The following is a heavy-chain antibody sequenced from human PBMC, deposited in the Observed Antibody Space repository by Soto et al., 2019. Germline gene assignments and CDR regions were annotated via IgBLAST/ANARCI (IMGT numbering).Heavy chain of an antibody. CDR2: IIPIFGTA. D-gene: IGHD3-22*01. J-gene: IGHJ4*02. CDR1: GGTFSSYA. V-gene: IGHV1-69*13. CDR3: AREGPYYYDSSGYYYARYFDY. Sequence: GASVKVSCKASGGTFSSYAISWVPQAPGQGLEWMGGIIPIFGTANYAQKFQGRVTITADESTSTAYMELSSLRSEDTAVYYCAREGPYYYDSSGYYYARYFDYWGQGTQVTVSS.